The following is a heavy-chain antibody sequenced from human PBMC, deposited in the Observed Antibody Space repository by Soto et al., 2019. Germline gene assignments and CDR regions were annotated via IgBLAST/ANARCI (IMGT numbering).Heavy chain of an antibody. CDR3: TTRIVGATEYYYGMDV. V-gene: IGHV3-15*01. CDR2: IKSKTDGGAT. Sequence: PGGSLRLSCAASGFTFSSYGMHWVRQAPGKGLEWVGRIKSKTDGGATDYAAPVKGRSTISRDDSKNTLYLQMNSLKTEDTAVYYCTTRIVGATEYYYGMDVWGQGTTVTVSS. CDR1: GFTFSSYG. D-gene: IGHD1-26*01. J-gene: IGHJ6*02.